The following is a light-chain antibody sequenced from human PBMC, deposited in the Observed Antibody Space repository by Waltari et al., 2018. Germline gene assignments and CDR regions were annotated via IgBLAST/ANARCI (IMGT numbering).Light chain of an antibody. J-gene: IGLJ1*01. V-gene: IGLV2-14*03. CDR2: DVS. CDR1: SSDVGGYNY. CDR3: SSYTSSNTLGV. Sequence: QSALTQPASVSGSPGQSITISCTGTSSDVGGYNYFSWYQQHPGKAPKLMIYDVSNRPSGVSNRFSGSKSGNTASLTISGLQAEDEADYYCSSYTSSNTLGVFGTGTKVSVL.